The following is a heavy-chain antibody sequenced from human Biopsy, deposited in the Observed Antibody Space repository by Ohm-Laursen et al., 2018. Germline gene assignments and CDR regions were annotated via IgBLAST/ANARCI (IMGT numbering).Heavy chain of an antibody. J-gene: IGHJ4*02. Sequence: SVKVSCKTSGYTFISYDIDWVRQAPGQGLEWMGMINPSGSTTSYPQIFQGRVTMTRDTSKSTVYMELSSLRSADTAVYFCARNTGWYGDLYYFDYWGQGTLVTVSS. CDR2: INPSGSTT. CDR1: GYTFISYD. CDR3: ARNTGWYGDLYYFDY. D-gene: IGHD6-19*01. V-gene: IGHV1-46*01.